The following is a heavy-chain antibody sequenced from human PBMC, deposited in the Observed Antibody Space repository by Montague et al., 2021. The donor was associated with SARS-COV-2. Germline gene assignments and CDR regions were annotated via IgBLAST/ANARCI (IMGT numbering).Heavy chain of an antibody. Sequence: CAISGDSVSSNSATWYWVRQSPSRGLEWLGRTYYRSKWYNDYAVSVRGRVTINPDTSKYQFSLQLNSVTPEDTAIYYCTSGREGNYNVMDVWGQGTTVTVSS. CDR1: GDSVSSNSAT. J-gene: IGHJ6*02. CDR2: TYYRSKWYN. CDR3: TSGREGNYNVMDV. V-gene: IGHV6-1*01. D-gene: IGHD1-1*01.